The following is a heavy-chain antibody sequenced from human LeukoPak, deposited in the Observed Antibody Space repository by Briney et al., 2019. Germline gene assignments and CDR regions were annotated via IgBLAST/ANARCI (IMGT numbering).Heavy chain of an antibody. Sequence: SETLSLTCTVSGGSISSYYWSWIRQPAGKGLEWIGRIYTSGGTNYNPPLKSRVTISVDKSKNQFSLKLSSVTAADTAVYYCAREGSGWYRKYFGYWGQGTLVTVSS. V-gene: IGHV4-4*07. J-gene: IGHJ4*02. CDR3: AREGSGWYRKYFGY. CDR1: GGSISSYY. D-gene: IGHD6-19*01. CDR2: IYTSGGT.